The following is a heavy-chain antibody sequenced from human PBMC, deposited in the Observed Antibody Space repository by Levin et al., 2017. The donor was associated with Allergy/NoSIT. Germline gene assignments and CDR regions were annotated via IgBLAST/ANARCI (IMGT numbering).Heavy chain of an antibody. Sequence: PGGSLRLSCAVSGFPFSSNWMTWVRQAPGKGLEWVAAINSDGSDKLYVDSVKGRFTISRDNAKNSLYLQMNNLRAEDSALYACGGGNGWVFGHWGQGALVTVSS. D-gene: IGHD6-19*01. CDR3: GGGNGWVFGH. CDR1: GFPFSSNW. CDR2: INSDGSDK. V-gene: IGHV3-7*04. J-gene: IGHJ4*02.